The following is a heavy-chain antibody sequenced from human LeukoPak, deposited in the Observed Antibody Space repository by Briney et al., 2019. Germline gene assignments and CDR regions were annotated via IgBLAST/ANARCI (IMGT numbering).Heavy chain of an antibody. CDR1: GFTVDSNY. Sequence: GGSLRLSCAASGFTVDSNYLSRVRQAPGKGLEWVSTIYTGGNTYYAASVKGRFTISRDFSKNTVFLHMNSLRAEDTATYYCARGDDSGYYDYFDYWGQGALVTVSS. CDR2: IYTGGNT. J-gene: IGHJ4*02. D-gene: IGHD3-22*01. CDR3: ARGDDSGYYDYFDY. V-gene: IGHV3-53*01.